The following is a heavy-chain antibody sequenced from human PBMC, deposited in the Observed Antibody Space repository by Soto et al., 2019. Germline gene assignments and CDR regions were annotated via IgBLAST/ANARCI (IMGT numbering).Heavy chain of an antibody. CDR1: GFTFSSYG. Sequence: QVQLVESGGGVVQPGRSLRLSCAASGFTFSSYGMHWVRQAPGKGLEWVAVISYDGSNKYYADSVKGRFTISRDNSKNTLYLQMNSLRAEDTAVYCCAKLVAGALDVWGQGTTVTVSS. CDR2: ISYDGSNK. V-gene: IGHV3-30*18. D-gene: IGHD6-19*01. J-gene: IGHJ6*02. CDR3: AKLVAGALDV.